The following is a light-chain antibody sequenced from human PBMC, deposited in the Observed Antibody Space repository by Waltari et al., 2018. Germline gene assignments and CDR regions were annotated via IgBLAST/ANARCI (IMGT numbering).Light chain of an antibody. V-gene: IGLV2-11*01. J-gene: IGLJ1*01. Sequence: QSALTQPRSVSGSPGQSVTISCTGTRSDVGAYDSVAWYQQRPGKAPTLIIYDVTERPSGVPDRFSGSKSDNKASLTISGLQADDEADYYCCSYAGRYTNYVFGSGTKVTVL. CDR2: DVT. CDR3: CSYAGRYTNYV. CDR1: RSDVGAYDS.